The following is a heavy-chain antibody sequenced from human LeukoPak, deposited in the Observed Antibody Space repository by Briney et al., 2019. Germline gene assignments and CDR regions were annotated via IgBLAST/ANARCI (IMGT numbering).Heavy chain of an antibody. CDR1: GGSFSGYY. CDR2: INHSGST. CDR3: AXXXXXXXXXWYSGTDYNYYYMDV. V-gene: IGHV4-34*01. D-gene: IGHD3-10*01. J-gene: IGHJ6*03. Sequence: NPSETLSLTCAVYGGSFSGYYWSWIRQPPGKGLEWIGEINHSGSTNYNPSLKSRVTISVDTSKNQFSLKLSSVTAADTAVYYCAXXXXXXXXXWYSGTDYNYYYMDVWGKGTTVTISS.